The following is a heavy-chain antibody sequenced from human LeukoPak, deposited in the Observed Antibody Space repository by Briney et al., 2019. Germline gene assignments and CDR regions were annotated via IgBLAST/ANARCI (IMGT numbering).Heavy chain of an antibody. D-gene: IGHD3-22*01. J-gene: IGHJ4*02. V-gene: IGHV4-61*01. CDR3: ARAPNPYYYDSSGYPYYFDY. Sequence: SETLSLTCTVSGGSVSSGSYYWSWIRQPPGKGPEWIGYIYYSGSTNYNPSLKSRVTISVDTSKNQFSLKLSSVTAADMAVYYCARAPNPYYYDSSGYPYYFDYWGQGTLVTVSS. CDR1: GGSVSSGSYY. CDR2: IYYSGST.